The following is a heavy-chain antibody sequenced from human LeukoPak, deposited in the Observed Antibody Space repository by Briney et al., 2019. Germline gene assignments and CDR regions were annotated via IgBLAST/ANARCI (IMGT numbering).Heavy chain of an antibody. V-gene: IGHV3-30-3*01. CDR3: ARGLSMGEFDY. CDR2: ISYDGSNK. J-gene: IGHJ4*02. D-gene: IGHD1-26*01. Sequence: GGSLRLSCAASGFTFSSYAMHWVRQAPGKGLEWVAVISYDGSNKYYADSVKGRFTISRDNAKNSLYLQMNSLRAEDTAVYYCARGLSMGEFDYWGQGTLVTVSS. CDR1: GFTFSSYA.